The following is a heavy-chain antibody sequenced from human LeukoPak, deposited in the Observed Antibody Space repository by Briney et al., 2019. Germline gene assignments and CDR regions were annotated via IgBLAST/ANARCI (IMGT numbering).Heavy chain of an antibody. V-gene: IGHV1-24*01. J-gene: IGHJ5*02. Sequence: EASVKVSCKVSGCTLRDVSVHWVRQIPGRGLEWMGGFDPETVETMYPYRFQDRVIMTEDPSTGTAYMELSSLTSEDTAVYYCTVARAHGETLLYNWFDPWGQGTLVTVSS. D-gene: IGHD3-10*01. CDR1: GCTLRDVS. CDR3: TVARAHGETLLYNWFDP. CDR2: FDPETVET.